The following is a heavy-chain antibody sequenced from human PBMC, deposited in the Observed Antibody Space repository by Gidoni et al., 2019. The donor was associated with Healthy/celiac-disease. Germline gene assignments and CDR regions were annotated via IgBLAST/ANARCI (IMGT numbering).Heavy chain of an antibody. CDR3: ASRGYSSGWYDLDNWFDP. V-gene: IGHV4-31*03. CDR2: IYYSGST. D-gene: IGHD6-19*01. Sequence: QVQLQESGPGLVKPSQTLYLTCTVSGGSISSGGYYWSWIRQHPGQGLEWIGYIYYSGSTYSNPSLKSRVTISVDTSKNQFSLKLSSVTAADPAVYYCASRGYSSGWYDLDNWFDPWGQGTLVTVSS. CDR1: GGSISSGGYY. J-gene: IGHJ5*02.